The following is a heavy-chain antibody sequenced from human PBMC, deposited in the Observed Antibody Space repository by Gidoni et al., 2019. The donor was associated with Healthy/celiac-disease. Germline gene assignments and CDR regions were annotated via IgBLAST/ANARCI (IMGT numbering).Heavy chain of an antibody. Sequence: QVQLVESGGGLVKPGGSLRLSCADSGFTFRDYYMSWIRQAPGKGLECVSYISSSSSYTNYADSVKGRFTISRDNAKNSLYLQMNSLRAEDTAVYYCARDIGITGTTYYYYYGMDVWGQGTTVTVSS. J-gene: IGHJ6*02. CDR2: ISSSSSYT. D-gene: IGHD1-20*01. CDR1: GFTFRDYY. CDR3: ARDIGITGTTYYYYYGMDV. V-gene: IGHV3-11*06.